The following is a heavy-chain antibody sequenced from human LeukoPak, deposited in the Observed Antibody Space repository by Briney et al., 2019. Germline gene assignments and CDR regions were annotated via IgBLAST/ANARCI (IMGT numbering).Heavy chain of an antibody. CDR1: EYTFTSYA. J-gene: IGHJ4*02. D-gene: IGHD6-19*01. V-gene: IGHV1-3*04. CDR3: ARGSLASSGWYLADC. CDR2: VNTGNGNT. Sequence: ASVTVSCKTSEYTFTSYAIHWVRQAPGQRLEWMGWVNTGNGNTKYSQKFQDRVTITRDTSASTAYMELSSLRSEDTAVYYCARGSLASSGWYLADCWGQGTLVTVSS.